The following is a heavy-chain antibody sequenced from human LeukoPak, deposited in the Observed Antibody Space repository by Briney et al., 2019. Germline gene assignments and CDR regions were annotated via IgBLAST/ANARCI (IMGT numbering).Heavy chain of an antibody. J-gene: IGHJ5*02. CDR3: TRENYVPDS. Sequence: GGSLRLSCVASGYNFSPYWMSWVRETPGKGLEWVASISNGGYATYYVDSVRGRFTISRDDAKNSLFLQMNGLGADDTAVYYCTRENYVPDSWGQGTLVTVSS. D-gene: IGHD3-10*02. CDR2: ISNGGYAT. CDR1: GYNFSPYW. V-gene: IGHV3-7*03.